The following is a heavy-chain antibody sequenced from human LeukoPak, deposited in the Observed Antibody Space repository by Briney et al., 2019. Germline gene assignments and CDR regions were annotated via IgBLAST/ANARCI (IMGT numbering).Heavy chain of an antibody. CDR3: ARDGYCSGGTCPDLDY. J-gene: IGHJ4*02. CDR2: INANSGGT. Sequence: ASVKVSCTASGYSFTGYYMHWVRQAPGQGLEWMGWINANSGGTQYAQKFQGRFTMTRDTSISTAYMELTRLRSDDTAVYYCARDGYCSGGTCPDLDYWGQGTLVTASS. D-gene: IGHD2-15*01. CDR1: GYSFTGYY. V-gene: IGHV1-2*02.